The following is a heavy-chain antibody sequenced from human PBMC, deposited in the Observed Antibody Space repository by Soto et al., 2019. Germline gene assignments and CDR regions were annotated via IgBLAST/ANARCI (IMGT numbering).Heavy chain of an antibody. CDR1: GFTFSSYS. Sequence: EVQLVESGGGLVKPGGSLRLSCAASGFTFSSYSMNWVRQAPGKGLEWVSSISSSSSYIYYADSVKGRFTISRDNAKNSLYLQMNSLRAEDTAVYYCARDPRNIVRSSYGMDVWGQGTTVTVSS. CDR3: ARDPRNIVRSSYGMDV. V-gene: IGHV3-21*01. CDR2: ISSSSSYI. J-gene: IGHJ6*02. D-gene: IGHD3-10*01.